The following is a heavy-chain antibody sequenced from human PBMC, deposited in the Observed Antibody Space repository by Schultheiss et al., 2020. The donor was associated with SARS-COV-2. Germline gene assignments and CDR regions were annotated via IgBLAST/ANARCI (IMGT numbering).Heavy chain of an antibody. CDR3: ARVYNNYYDSSGHAVDI. CDR2: ISYDGSNK. CDR1: GFTFSSYA. V-gene: IGHV3-30*04. D-gene: IGHD3-22*01. Sequence: GGSLRLSCAASGFTFSSYAMHWVRQAPGKGPEWVAVISYDGSNKYYADSVEGRFTISRDNSKNTRYLQMNSLRAEDTDVYYCARVYNNYYDSSGHAVDIWGHGGMVTV. J-gene: IGHJ3*02.